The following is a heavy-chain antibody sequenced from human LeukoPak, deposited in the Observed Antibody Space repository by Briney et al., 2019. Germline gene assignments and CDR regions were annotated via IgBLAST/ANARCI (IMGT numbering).Heavy chain of an antibody. CDR3: ARDPDYGDYGAFDI. Sequence: GASVKVSCKASGGTFSSYAISWVRQAPGQGLEWMGGIIPIFGTANYAQKFQGRVTITADESTSTAYMDLSSLRSEDTAVYYCARDPDYGDYGAFDIWGQGTMVTVSS. J-gene: IGHJ3*02. V-gene: IGHV1-69*13. D-gene: IGHD4-17*01. CDR1: GGTFSSYA. CDR2: IIPIFGTA.